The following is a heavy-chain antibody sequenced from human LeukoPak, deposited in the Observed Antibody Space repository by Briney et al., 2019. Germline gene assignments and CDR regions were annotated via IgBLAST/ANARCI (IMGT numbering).Heavy chain of an antibody. CDR3: ARDQYYYDSSGLDY. V-gene: IGHV3-30*03. CDR2: ISYDGSNQ. Sequence: PGRSLRPSCAASGFIFSKYGMHWIRQAPGKGLEWVAGISYDGSNQDYVDSVKGRFTISRDNSKNTLYLQMNSLRAEDTAVYYCARDQYYYDSSGLDYWGQGTLVTVSS. CDR1: GFIFSKYG. D-gene: IGHD3-22*01. J-gene: IGHJ4*02.